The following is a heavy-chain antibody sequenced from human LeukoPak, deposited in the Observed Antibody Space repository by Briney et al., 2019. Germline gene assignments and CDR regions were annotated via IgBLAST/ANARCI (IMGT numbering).Heavy chain of an antibody. J-gene: IGHJ6*02. CDR3: ASLGRNEMDV. CDR2: ISSSSSYI. CDR1: GFTFSSYS. Sequence: GGSLRLSCAASGFTFSSYSMNWVRPAPGKGLEWVSSISSSSSYIYYADSVKGRFTISRDNAKNSLYLQMNSLRAEDTAVYYCASLGRNEMDVWGQGTTVTVSS. V-gene: IGHV3-21*01. D-gene: IGHD1-26*01.